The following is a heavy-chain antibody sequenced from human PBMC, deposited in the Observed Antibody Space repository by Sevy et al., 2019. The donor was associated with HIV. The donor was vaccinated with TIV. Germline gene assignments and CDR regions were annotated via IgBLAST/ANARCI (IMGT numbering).Heavy chain of an antibody. J-gene: IGHJ4*02. CDR3: VRADPAQHFDS. CDR2: IDPSASNA. Sequence: ASVKVSCKASGDTFTNNYMHWVRQAPGQGLEWMGIIDPSASNASYAQRFQGRVTMTRDTSTSTLYMDLNSLRSEDTAVYYCVRADPAQHFDSWGQGTLVTVSS. CDR1: GDTFTNNY. V-gene: IGHV1-46*01.